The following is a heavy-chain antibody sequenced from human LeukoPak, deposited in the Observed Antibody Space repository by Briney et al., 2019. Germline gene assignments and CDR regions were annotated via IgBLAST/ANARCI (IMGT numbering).Heavy chain of an antibody. D-gene: IGHD1-26*01. CDR3: AKRVGSTPEL. CDR2: IGSDGRGR. V-gene: IGHV3-23*01. CDR1: GFRFSNYA. Sequence: GGSLRLSCTASGFRFSNYAMTWVRQAPGKGLEWVAAIGSDGRGRDYADSVKGRFTISRDNSKNTVFLQMNSLRATDTARYYCAKRVGSTPELWGPGALIIVSS. J-gene: IGHJ4*02.